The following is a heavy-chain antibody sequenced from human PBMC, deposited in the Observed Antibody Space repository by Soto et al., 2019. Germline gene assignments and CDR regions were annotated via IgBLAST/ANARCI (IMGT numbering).Heavy chain of an antibody. J-gene: IGHJ4*02. CDR1: GFTFSSYT. CDR2: ISSDVTNR. CDR3: ARELDYYFDY. Sequence: GGSLRLSCAASGFTFSSYTMHWVRQAPGKGLEWLAVISSDVTNRYYADSVKGRFTFSRDSSKNTLYLQMNSLRAEDTAVYYCARELDYYFDYWGQGTLVTVSS. V-gene: IGHV3-30-3*01.